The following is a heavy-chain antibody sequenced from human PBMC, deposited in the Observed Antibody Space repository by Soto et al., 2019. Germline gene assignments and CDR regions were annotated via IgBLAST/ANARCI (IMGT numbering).Heavy chain of an antibody. CDR3: ARGGSGWKALNWFES. D-gene: IGHD6-19*01. CDR2: RNTRDDT. Sequence: QVQLQESGPGLVKPSQTLSLTCTVSGASISNNGYSWSWIRQHPVKVLEWVGSRNTRDDTYYNPSLNSRVIISLDTSENQFTLRVISVTAADTAVYFCARGGSGWKALNWFESWGQGTLVTVSS. CDR1: GASISNNGYS. V-gene: IGHV4-31*03. J-gene: IGHJ5*01.